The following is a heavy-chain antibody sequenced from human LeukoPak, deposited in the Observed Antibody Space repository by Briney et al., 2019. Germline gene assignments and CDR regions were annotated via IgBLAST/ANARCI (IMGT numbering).Heavy chain of an antibody. CDR2: ISAYNGNT. Sequence: ASVKVSCKASGYTFTSYGISWVRQAPGQGLEWMGWISAYNGNTNYAQKLQGRVTMTTDTSTSTAYMELRSLRSDDTAVYYCARDTTPPYSYGCLPLGYWGQGTLVTVSS. J-gene: IGHJ4*02. D-gene: IGHD5-18*01. CDR3: ARDTTPPYSYGCLPLGY. CDR1: GYTFTSYG. V-gene: IGHV1-18*01.